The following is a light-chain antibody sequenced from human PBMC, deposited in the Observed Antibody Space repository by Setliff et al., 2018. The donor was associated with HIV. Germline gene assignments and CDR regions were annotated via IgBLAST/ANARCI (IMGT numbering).Light chain of an antibody. CDR3: CSYAGSYTFYV. CDR1: SSDVGTYNY. V-gene: IGLV2-14*03. Sequence: QSVLTQPASVSGSPGQSITISCTGTSSDVGTYNYVSWYQQHPGKAPKLMIYDVNNRPSGVSNRFSGSKSGNTASLTISGLQAEDEADYYCCSYAGSYTFYVFGTGAKVTVL. J-gene: IGLJ1*01. CDR2: DVN.